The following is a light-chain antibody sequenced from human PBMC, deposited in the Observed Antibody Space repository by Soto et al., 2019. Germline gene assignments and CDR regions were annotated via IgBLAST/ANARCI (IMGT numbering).Light chain of an antibody. V-gene: IGKV3-15*01. CDR3: QQYKNWPL. Sequence: EIVLTQSPATLSLSPGERATLSCRASQSINRHLAWYRQKPGQAPRLLIYGASTRATGIPVRFSGSGFGTEFTLTISSLQSEDFAVYYCQQYKNWPLFGQGTRLEIK. CDR2: GAS. CDR1: QSINRH. J-gene: IGKJ5*01.